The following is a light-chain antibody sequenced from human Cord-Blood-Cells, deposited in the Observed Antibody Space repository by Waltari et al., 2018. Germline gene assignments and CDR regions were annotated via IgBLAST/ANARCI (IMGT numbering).Light chain of an antibody. CDR1: SSDVGSYNR. J-gene: IGLJ2*01. Sequence: QSALTQPPSVSGSPGQSVTISCTGTSSDVGSYNRVSWYQQPPGPAPILMIYEVSNRPSGVPGRVAGSKSGNTSSLTISGLQAEDEADYYCSSYTSSSTFVFGGGTKLTVL. CDR3: SSYTSSSTFV. CDR2: EVS. V-gene: IGLV2-18*02.